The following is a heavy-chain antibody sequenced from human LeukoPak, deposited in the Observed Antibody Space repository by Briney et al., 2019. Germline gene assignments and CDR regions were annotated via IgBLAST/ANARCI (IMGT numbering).Heavy chain of an antibody. CDR3: ARKDVWGSYRRNNWFDP. V-gene: IGHV4-59*05. J-gene: IGHJ5*02. CDR1: GGSISSYY. Sequence: PSETLSLTCTVSGGSISSYYWSWIRQPPGKGLEWIGSIYYSGSTYYNPSLKSRVTISVDTSKNQFSLKLSSVTAADTAVYYCARKDVWGSYRRNNWFDPWGQGTLVTVSS. CDR2: IYYSGST. D-gene: IGHD3-16*02.